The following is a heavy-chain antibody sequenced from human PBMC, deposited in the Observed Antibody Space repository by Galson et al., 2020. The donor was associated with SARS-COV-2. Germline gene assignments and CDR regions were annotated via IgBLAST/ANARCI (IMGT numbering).Heavy chain of an antibody. CDR1: GFTIGSYA. V-gene: IGHV3-23*01. CDR3: AKGQPSRDGYNYDF. Sequence: GESLKISCEASGFTIGSYAMSWVRQAPGKGLEWGSIITASGGSTPDADSVKGRFTISRDNSKNTLSLQMNSLRADDTAVYYCAKGQPSRDGYNYDFGGQGTLVTVSS. J-gene: IGHJ4*02. CDR2: ITASGGST. D-gene: IGHD1-1*01.